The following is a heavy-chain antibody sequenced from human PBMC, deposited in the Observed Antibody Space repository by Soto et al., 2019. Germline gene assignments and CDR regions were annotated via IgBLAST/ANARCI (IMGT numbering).Heavy chain of an antibody. V-gene: IGHV5-51*01. Sequence: PGESLKISCKGSGYSFTSYWIGWVRQMPGKGLEWMGIIYPGDSDTRYSPSFQGQVTISADKSISTAYLQWSSLKASDTAMYYCARQGLPYYDILTGYPIAYWGQGTLVTVSS. D-gene: IGHD3-9*01. CDR2: IYPGDSDT. CDR1: GYSFTSYW. J-gene: IGHJ4*02. CDR3: ARQGLPYYDILTGYPIAY.